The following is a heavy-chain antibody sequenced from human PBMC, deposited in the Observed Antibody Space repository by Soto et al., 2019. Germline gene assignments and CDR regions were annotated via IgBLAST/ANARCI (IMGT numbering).Heavy chain of an antibody. J-gene: IGHJ6*02. V-gene: IGHV1-2*02. CDR3: ARDRGNMVAIFHHYYGMDV. D-gene: IGHD3-3*02. CDR1: GYTFPGQY. Sequence: ASVKVSCTASGYTFPGQYMHWVRQAPGQGLEWMGWINPDSGDTKYAQKFQGRVTMTRDTSISTVYMELSRLKSDDTAVYSCARDRGNMVAIFHHYYGMDVWGQGTTVTVSS. CDR2: INPDSGDT.